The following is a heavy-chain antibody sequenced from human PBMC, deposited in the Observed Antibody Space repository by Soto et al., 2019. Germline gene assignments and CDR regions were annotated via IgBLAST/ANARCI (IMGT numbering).Heavy chain of an antibody. D-gene: IGHD6-13*01. CDR1: GFTFSSYS. CDR2: IGSSSSYI. CDR3: ARDRDSSSWELFDY. J-gene: IGHJ4*02. Sequence: GGSLRLSCAASGFTFSSYSMNWVRQAPGKGLEWVSSIGSSSSYIYYADSVKGRFTISRDNAKNSLYLQMNSLRAEDTAVYYCARDRDSSSWELFDYWGQGTLVTVSS. V-gene: IGHV3-21*01.